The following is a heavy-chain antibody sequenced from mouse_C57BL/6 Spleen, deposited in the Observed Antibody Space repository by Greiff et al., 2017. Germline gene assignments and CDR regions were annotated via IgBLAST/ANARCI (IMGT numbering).Heavy chain of an antibody. CDR3: ARDGALFAY. CDR2: ISSGGSYT. J-gene: IGHJ3*01. V-gene: IGHV5-6*01. Sequence: EVKLVESGGDLVKPGGSLKLSCAASGFTFSSYGMSWVRQTPDKRLEWVATISSGGSYTYYPDSVKGRFTISRDNAKNTLYLKMSSLKSEDTAMYYCARDGALFAYWGQGTLVTVSA. D-gene: IGHD1-1*02. CDR1: GFTFSSYG.